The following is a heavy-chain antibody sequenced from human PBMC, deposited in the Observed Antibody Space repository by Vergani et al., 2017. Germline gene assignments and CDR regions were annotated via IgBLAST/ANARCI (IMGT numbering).Heavy chain of an antibody. CDR3: ARSAADYYYYYGMDV. D-gene: IGHD2-15*01. CDR2: ISSSSSTI. V-gene: IGHV3-48*04. CDR1: GFTFSSYS. J-gene: IGHJ6*02. Sequence: EVQLVESGGGLVQPGGSLRLSCAASGFTFSSYSMNWVRQAPGKGLEWVSYISSSSSTIYYADSVKGRFTISRDNAKNSLYLQMNSLRAEDTAVYYCARSAADYYYYYGMDVWGQGTTVTVSS.